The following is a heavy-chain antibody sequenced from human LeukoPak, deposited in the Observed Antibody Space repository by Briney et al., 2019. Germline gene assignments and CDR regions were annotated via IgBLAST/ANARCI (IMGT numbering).Heavy chain of an antibody. Sequence: PSETLSLTCTVSGGSISSTSYYWDWIRQPPGKGLEWLGSIYYSGSTYYNPSLESRVTISVDTSKNQFSLKLSSVTAADTAVYFCARSVYGVSVDYWGQGTLVTVSS. D-gene: IGHD4-17*01. CDR1: GGSISSTSYY. V-gene: IGHV4-39*01. CDR3: ARSVYGVSVDY. CDR2: IYYSGST. J-gene: IGHJ4*02.